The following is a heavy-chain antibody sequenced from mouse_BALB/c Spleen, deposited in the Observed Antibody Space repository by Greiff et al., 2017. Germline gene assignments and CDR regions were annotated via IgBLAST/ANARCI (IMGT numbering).Heavy chain of an antibody. CDR2: INSNGGST. V-gene: IGHV5-6-3*01. D-gene: IGHD2-10*01. CDR3: ASYYGNRAWFAY. Sequence: DVKLVESGGGLVQPGGSLKLSCAASGFTFSSYGMSWVRQTPDKRLELVATINSNGGSTYYPDSVKGRFTISRDNAKNTLYLQMSSLKSEDTAMYYCASYYGNRAWFAYWGQGTLVTVSA. J-gene: IGHJ3*01. CDR1: GFTFSSYG.